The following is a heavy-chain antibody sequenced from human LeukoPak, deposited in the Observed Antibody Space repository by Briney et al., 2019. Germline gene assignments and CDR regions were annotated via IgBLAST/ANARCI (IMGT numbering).Heavy chain of an antibody. CDR1: GGSISSGGYY. D-gene: IGHD3-22*01. J-gene: IGHJ3*02. CDR3: ASRTTYYYDSSGYWDAFDI. Sequence: SGTLSLTCTVSGGSISSGGYYWSWIRQHPGKGLEWIGYIYYSGSTYYNPSLKSRVTISVDTSKNQFSLKLSSVTAADTAVYYCASRTTYYYDSSGYWDAFDIWGQGTMVTVSS. V-gene: IGHV4-31*03. CDR2: IYYSGST.